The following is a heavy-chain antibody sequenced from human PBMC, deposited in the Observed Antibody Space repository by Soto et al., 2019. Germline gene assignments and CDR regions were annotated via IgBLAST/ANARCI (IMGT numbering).Heavy chain of an antibody. CDR3: ARDVGYSYGYGYGY. Sequence: QVQLVQSGGEVKKPGASVTISCKASGYTFTANGVSWVRQAPGHGLEWIVWISTSNGDTNYAHSLQGRVTMTTDTSTSTAYLEVRSLRSADTAVYWCARDVGYSYGYGYGYWGQGALVTVSS. V-gene: IGHV1-18*04. J-gene: IGHJ4*02. CDR2: ISTSNGDT. D-gene: IGHD5-18*01. CDR1: GYTFTANG.